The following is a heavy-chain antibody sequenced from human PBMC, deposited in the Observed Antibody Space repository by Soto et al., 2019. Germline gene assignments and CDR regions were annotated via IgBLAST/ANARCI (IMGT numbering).Heavy chain of an antibody. V-gene: IGHV3-30*18. J-gene: IGHJ2*01. CDR2: ISYDGSNK. CDR1: GFTFSSYG. CDR3: AKDSIAVAGPWYFDL. Sequence: GGSLRLSCAASGFTFSSYGMHWVRQAPGKGLEWVAVISYDGSNKYYADSVKGRFTISRDNSKNTLYLQMNSLRAEDTAVYYCAKDSIAVAGPWYFDLWGRGTLVTVSS. D-gene: IGHD6-19*01.